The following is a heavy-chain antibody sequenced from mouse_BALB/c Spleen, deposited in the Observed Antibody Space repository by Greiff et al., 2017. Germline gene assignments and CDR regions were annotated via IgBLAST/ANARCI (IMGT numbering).Heavy chain of an antibody. CDR2: ISSGSSTI. CDR3: ARSLYDGYYAWFAY. Sequence: EVQGVESGGGLVQPGGSRKLSCAASGFTFSSFGMHWVRQAPEKGLEWVAYISSGSSTIYYADTVKGRFTISRDNPKNTLFLQMTSLRSEDTAMYYCARSLYDGYYAWFAYWGQGTLVTVSA. J-gene: IGHJ3*01. V-gene: IGHV5-17*02. CDR1: GFTFSSFG. D-gene: IGHD2-3*01.